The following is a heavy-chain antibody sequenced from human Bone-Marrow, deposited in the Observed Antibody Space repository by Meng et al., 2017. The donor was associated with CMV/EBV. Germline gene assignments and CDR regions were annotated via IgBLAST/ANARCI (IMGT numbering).Heavy chain of an antibody. V-gene: IGHV1-69*05. J-gene: IGHJ4*02. CDR2: IIPIFGTA. CDR1: GGTFSSYS. Sequence: RASGGTFSSYSITWMRQAAGQGLEWMGGIIPIFGTANYAQKFQGRVTITTDESTSTAYMELSSLRSEDTAVHYCARGEAMDYWGQGTLVTVSS. CDR3: ARGEAMDY.